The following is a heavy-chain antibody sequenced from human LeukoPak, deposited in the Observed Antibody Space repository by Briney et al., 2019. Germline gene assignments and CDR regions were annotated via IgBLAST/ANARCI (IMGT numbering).Heavy chain of an antibody. CDR2: ISYDGSNK. CDR1: GFIFSSYG. J-gene: IGHJ4*02. CDR3: AKGLVAIGDPCDY. D-gene: IGHD2-21*01. V-gene: IGHV3-30*18. Sequence: SLRLSCAASGFIFSSYGMHWVRQAPGKGLEWVAVISYDGSNKYYADSVKGRFTISRDNSKNTLYLQMNSLRAEDTAVYYCAKGLVAIGDPCDYWGQGTLVTVSS.